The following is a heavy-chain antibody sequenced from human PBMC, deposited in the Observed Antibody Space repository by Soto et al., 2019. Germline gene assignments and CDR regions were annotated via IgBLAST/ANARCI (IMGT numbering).Heavy chain of an antibody. J-gene: IGHJ3*02. Sequence: SETLSLTCAVAWGSISSSNWGSWVRQPPGKGLEWIGEIYHSGSTNYNPSLKSRVTMSVDTSKNQFSLKLSSVTAADTAVYYCARESTVVTLRTFDIWGQGTMVTVSS. CDR2: IYHSGST. CDR1: WGSISSSNW. D-gene: IGHD2-21*02. CDR3: ARESTVVTLRTFDI. V-gene: IGHV4-4*02.